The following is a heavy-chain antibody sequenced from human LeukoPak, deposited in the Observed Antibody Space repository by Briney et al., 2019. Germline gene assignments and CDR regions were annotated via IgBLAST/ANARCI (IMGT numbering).Heavy chain of an antibody. Sequence: GGSLRLSCAASGFTFSSYAMHWVRQAPGKGLEWVAVISYDGSNKYYADSVKGRFTISRDNSKNALYLQMNSLRAEDTAVYYCARERAGGDAFDIWGQGTTVTVSS. V-gene: IGHV3-30*01. J-gene: IGHJ3*02. CDR3: ARERAGGDAFDI. CDR2: ISYDGSNK. CDR1: GFTFSSYA. D-gene: IGHD3-10*01.